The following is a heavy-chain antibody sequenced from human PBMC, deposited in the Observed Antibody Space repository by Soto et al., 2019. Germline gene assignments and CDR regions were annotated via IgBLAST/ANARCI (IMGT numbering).Heavy chain of an antibody. D-gene: IGHD6-6*01. Sequence: PGWSLRLSCASSGFTFSSYGMHWVRQAPGKGLEWVAVIWYDGSNKYYADSVKGRFTISRDNSKNTLYLQMNSLRSDDTAIYYCAKDLTRQLAYWLDPWGQGTQVTVSS. V-gene: IGHV3-33*06. CDR2: IWYDGSNK. CDR3: AKDLTRQLAYWLDP. CDR1: GFTFSSYG. J-gene: IGHJ5*02.